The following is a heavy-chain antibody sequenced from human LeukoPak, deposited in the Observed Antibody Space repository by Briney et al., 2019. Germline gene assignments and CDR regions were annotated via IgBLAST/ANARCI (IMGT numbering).Heavy chain of an antibody. CDR3: AKDMSGESNPYYFDY. J-gene: IGHJ4*02. D-gene: IGHD2-15*01. V-gene: IGHV3-9*01. CDR2: ISWNSGSI. Sequence: PGGSLRLSCAASGFTFDDYAMHWVRQAPGKGLEWVSGISWNSGSIGYADSVKGRFTISRDNAKNSLYLQMNRLRAEGTALYYCAKDMSGESNPYYFDYWGQGTLVTVSS. CDR1: GFTFDDYA.